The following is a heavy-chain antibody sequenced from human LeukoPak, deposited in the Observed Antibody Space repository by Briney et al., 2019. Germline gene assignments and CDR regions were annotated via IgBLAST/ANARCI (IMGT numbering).Heavy chain of an antibody. Sequence: GGSLRLSCAASGFTSRTYGTHWVRQASGKGGEWLSAISSSCSTHYADSVKGRFTISRDNAKNTLYLQMSSLRSEDTAVYYCARDLTGNVFDYWGQGTLVTVSS. D-gene: IGHD4-23*01. CDR2: ISSSCST. V-gene: IGHV3-23*01. J-gene: IGHJ4*02. CDR3: ARDLTGNVFDY. CDR1: GFTSRTYG.